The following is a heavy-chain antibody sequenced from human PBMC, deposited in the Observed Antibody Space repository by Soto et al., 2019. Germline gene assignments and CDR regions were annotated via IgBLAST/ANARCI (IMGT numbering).Heavy chain of an antibody. J-gene: IGHJ6*02. CDR2: INPNSGGT. CDR3: ARGSDEYYYYGMDV. CDR1: GYTFTGYY. V-gene: IGHV1-2*04. Sequence: ASVKVSCKASGYTFTGYYMHWVRQAPGQGLEWMGWINPNSGGTNYAQKFQGWVTMTRDTSISTAYMELSRLRSDDTAVYYCARGSDEYYYYGMDVWGQGTTVTVSS.